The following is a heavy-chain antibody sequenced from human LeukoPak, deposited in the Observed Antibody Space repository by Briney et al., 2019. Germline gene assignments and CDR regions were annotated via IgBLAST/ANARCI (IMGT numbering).Heavy chain of an antibody. J-gene: IGHJ4*02. CDR3: ARDKFPGGFDY. V-gene: IGHV1-69*13. Sequence: ASVKVSCKASGGTFSSYAISWVRQAPGQGLEWMGGIIPIFGTANYAQKFQGRVTITADESTSTAYMELSSLRSEGTAVYYCARDKFPGGFDYWGQGTLVTVSS. D-gene: IGHD3-16*01. CDR1: GGTFSSYA. CDR2: IIPIFGTA.